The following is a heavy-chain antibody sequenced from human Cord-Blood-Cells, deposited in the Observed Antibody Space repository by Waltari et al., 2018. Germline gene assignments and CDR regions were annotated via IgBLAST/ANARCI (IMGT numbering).Heavy chain of an antibody. J-gene: IGHJ3*02. D-gene: IGHD6-6*01. CDR1: GGTFSSYA. V-gene: IGHV1-69*01. Sequence: QVQLVQSGAEVKKPGSSVKVSCTASGGTFSSYAISWVRQAPGQGLEWMGGISPIFGTANYAQKFQGRVTITADESTSTAYMERSSLRSEDTAVYYCARVWGIAARPPNDAFDIWGQGTMVTVSS. CDR2: ISPIFGTA. CDR3: ARVWGIAARPPNDAFDI.